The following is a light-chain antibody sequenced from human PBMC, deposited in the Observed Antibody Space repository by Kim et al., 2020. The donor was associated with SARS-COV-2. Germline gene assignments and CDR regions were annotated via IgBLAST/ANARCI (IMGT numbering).Light chain of an antibody. J-gene: IGKJ1*01. CDR2: AAS. CDR1: QDISNY. V-gene: IGKV1-27*01. Sequence: ASVEARVTITCRASQDISNYLAWFQLKPGKAPKLLIYAASALQPGVPSRCSGSGAGTDFTLTVTSLQPEDVATYYCQKCDSAPWTFGQGTKVDIK. CDR3: QKCDSAPWT.